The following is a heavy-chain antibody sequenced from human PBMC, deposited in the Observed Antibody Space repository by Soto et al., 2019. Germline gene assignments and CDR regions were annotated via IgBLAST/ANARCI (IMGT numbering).Heavy chain of an antibody. CDR1: GYIFVNYG. J-gene: IGHJ6*02. CDR3: AMVDNYVTPTPQDV. V-gene: IGHV1-18*01. CDR2: ISPYTGNT. D-gene: IGHD3-16*01. Sequence: QVQLVQSGDEVKKPGASVKVSCKASGYIFVNYGIAWVRQAPGQGLEWMGWISPYTGNTHSASKVQCRLIMPTDTSTSTAYMALGRLTSNDTAVYYCAMVDNYVTPTPQDVWGQGTTVTVSS.